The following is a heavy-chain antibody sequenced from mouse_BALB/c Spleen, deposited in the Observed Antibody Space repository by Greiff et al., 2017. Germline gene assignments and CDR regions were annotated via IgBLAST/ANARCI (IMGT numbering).Heavy chain of an antibody. CDR2: IWSGGST. V-gene: IGHV2-2*02. J-gene: IGHJ4*01. D-gene: IGHD2-4*01. Sequence: VQLQQSGPGLVQPSQSLSITCTVSGFSLTSYGVHWVRQSPGKGLEWQGVIWSGGSTDYNAAFISRLSISKDNSKSQVFFKMNSLQANDTAIYYCARGTMITTRYAMDYWGQGTSVTVSS. CDR3: ARGTMITTRYAMDY. CDR1: GFSLTSYG.